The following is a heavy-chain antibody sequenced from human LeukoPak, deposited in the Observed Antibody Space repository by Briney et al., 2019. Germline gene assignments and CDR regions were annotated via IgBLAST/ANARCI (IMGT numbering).Heavy chain of an antibody. CDR2: FDPEDGET. CDR1: GYTLTELS. V-gene: IGHV1-24*01. D-gene: IGHD3-10*01. J-gene: IGHJ5*02. Sequence: ASVKVSCKVSGYTLTELSMHWVRQAPGKGLEWMGGFDPEDGETIYAQKFQGRVTMTEDTSTDTAYMELSSLRSEDTAVYYCATDPQNNYYGSGSYYKSYFAWGQGTLVTVSS. CDR3: ATDPQNNYYGSGSYYKSYFA.